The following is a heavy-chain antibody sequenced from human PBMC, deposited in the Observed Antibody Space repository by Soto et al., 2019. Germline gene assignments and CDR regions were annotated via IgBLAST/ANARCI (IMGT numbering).Heavy chain of an antibody. CDR1: GFTFISYA. J-gene: IGHJ4*02. CDR2: MSSDVSKK. Sequence: PGGSLRLSCAASGFTFISYAMSWVSQAPGKGLEWVTSMSSDVSKKYYADSVRGRFTIYRDNSKSTLYLQMDSLRADDTAVYYCARGPVENCRSVSCYEYDYWGRGTLVTVSS. D-gene: IGHD3-16*01. CDR3: ARGPVENCRSVSCYEYDY. V-gene: IGHV3-30*03.